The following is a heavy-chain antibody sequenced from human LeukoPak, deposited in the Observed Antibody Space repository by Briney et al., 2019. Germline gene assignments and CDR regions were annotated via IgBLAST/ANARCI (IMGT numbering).Heavy chain of an antibody. J-gene: IGHJ6*02. CDR2: IAYDGTNI. V-gene: IGHV3-30-3*01. CDR1: QFTFNNFP. Sequence: GGSLRLSCAASQFTFNNFPMHWVRQAPGKGLEWVATIAYDGTNIFYADSVRGRFTISRDNSKSALFLEMNSPRGEDTAVYYCAREPYDISGYGMDVWGQGTMVTVSS. CDR3: AREPYDISGYGMDV. D-gene: IGHD3-22*01.